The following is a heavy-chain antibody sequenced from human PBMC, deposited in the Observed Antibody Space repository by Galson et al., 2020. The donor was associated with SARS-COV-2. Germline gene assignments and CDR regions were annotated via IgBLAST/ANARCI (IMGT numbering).Heavy chain of an antibody. J-gene: IGHJ4*02. Sequence: GGSLRLSCAASGFTFSSHWMHWVRQAPGKGPVWVSRINGDGSTTTYADSVKGRFSISRDNAKNTLYLQMNSLRAEDTAVYYSARTSSSWYVSFDSWGQGTLVTVSS. D-gene: IGHD6-13*01. CDR3: ARTSSSWYVSFDS. CDR2: INGDGSTT. V-gene: IGHV3-74*03. CDR1: GFTFSSHW.